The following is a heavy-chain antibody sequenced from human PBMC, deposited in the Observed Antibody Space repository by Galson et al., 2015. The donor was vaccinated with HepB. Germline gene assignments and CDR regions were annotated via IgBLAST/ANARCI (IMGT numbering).Heavy chain of an antibody. D-gene: IGHD5-12*01. CDR1: GGTFNNFA. J-gene: IGHJ4*02. CDR3: ATGVSAYDFAAIDY. V-gene: IGHV1-69*13. Sequence: SVKVSCKASGGTFNNFAISWVRQAPGQGLEWMGGIIPIFGTSNYRQSFQGRVTITADESTTTAYLELSSLRSDDTAVYYCATGVSAYDFAAIDYWGQGTLVTVSS. CDR2: IIPIFGTS.